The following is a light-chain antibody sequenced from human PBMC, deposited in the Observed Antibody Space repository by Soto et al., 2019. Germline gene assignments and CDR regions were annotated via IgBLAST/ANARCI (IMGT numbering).Light chain of an antibody. V-gene: IGKV1-39*01. J-gene: IGKJ2*01. CDR2: GAS. Sequence: DIRLTQSPASLSASVGDRVSITCRTSRSISRYLNWYQQKLGKAPKLLIYGASTLQGGVPSRFSGSGSGTDFTLTISGLQPEDFGTYCCQESYSSPYFFGQGTKLEMK. CDR3: QESYSSPYF. CDR1: RSISRY.